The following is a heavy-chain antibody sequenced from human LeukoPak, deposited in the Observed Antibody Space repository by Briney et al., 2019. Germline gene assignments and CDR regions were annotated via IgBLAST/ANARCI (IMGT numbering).Heavy chain of an antibody. CDR3: ATERGRAGSRY. Sequence: PSETLSLTCAVYGGSFSGYYWSCIRQPPGKGLEWIGEINHSGRTNYNPSLKSRVTISVDTSKNQFSLKLSSVTAADTAVYYCATERGRAGSRYWGQGTLVTVSS. CDR1: GGSFSGYY. CDR2: INHSGRT. D-gene: IGHD1-14*01. J-gene: IGHJ4*02. V-gene: IGHV4-34*01.